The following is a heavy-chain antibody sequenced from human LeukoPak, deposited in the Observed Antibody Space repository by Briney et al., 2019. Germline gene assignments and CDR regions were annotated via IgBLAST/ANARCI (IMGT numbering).Heavy chain of an antibody. CDR1: GGSISSGSYY. CDR3: ARDTHYDFWSGYLEAFDI. D-gene: IGHD3-3*01. CDR2: IYTSGST. V-gene: IGHV4-61*02. J-gene: IGHJ3*02. Sequence: PSETLSLTCTVSGGSISSGSYYWSWIRQPAGKGLEWIGRIYTSGSTNYNPSLKSRVTISVDTSKNQFSLKLSSVTAADTAVYYCARDTHYDFWSGYLEAFDIWGQGTMVTVSS.